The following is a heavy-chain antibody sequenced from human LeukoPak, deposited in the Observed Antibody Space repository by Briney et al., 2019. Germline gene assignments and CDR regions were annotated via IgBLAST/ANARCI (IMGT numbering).Heavy chain of an antibody. CDR2: IAHHGSNK. D-gene: IGHD2-8*02. V-gene: IGHV3-30*02. CDR1: VFTFSRNS. J-gene: IGHJ4*02. CDR3: AKDGSWSCTD. Sequence: PGGSLRLSCAASVFTFSRNSIHWVRQGPGKGLEWVSYIAHHGSNKYYADSVKGRFTISRDNSKRTLYLQMNSLRADDTAVYYCAKDGSWSCTDWGQGTLVTVSS.